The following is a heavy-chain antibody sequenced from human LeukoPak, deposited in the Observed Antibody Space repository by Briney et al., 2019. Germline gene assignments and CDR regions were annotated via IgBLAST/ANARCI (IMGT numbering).Heavy chain of an antibody. J-gene: IGHJ4*02. CDR2: IDSSGSNI. Sequence: GGSLRLSCAASGFDFSSQWMSWVRQAPGKGLEWVSYIDSSGSNIHYADSVKGRFTISRDNAKNSLYLQMNSLRAEDTAVYYCARAGYCSSGTCYSGDYWGQGTLVTVSS. V-gene: IGHV3-48*03. CDR1: GFDFSSQW. D-gene: IGHD2-15*01. CDR3: ARAGYCSSGTCYSGDY.